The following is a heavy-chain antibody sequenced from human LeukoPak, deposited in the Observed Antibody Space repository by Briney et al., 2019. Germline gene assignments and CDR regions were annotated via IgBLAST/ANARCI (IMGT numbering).Heavy chain of an antibody. CDR3: ARTVGSRRDPTEFGP. D-gene: IGHD3-10*01. V-gene: IGHV2-70*01. Sequence: SGPALVNPTQTLTLTCTFSGFSPSTTGMCVSWIRQPPGKALEWLALIAWDDDKYYSTSLKTRLTISKDASKNQVVLTMTNMDPVDTATYYCARTVGSRRDPTEFGPWGQGTLVTVSS. CDR1: GFSPSTTGMC. J-gene: IGHJ5*02. CDR2: IAWDDDK.